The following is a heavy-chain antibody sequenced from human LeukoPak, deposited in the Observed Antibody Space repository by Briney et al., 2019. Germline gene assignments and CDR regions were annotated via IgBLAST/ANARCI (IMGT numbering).Heavy chain of an antibody. CDR1: SGSYSGHY. V-gene: IGHV4-34*01. CDR2: NNHSGST. CDR3: ARDKTYYYDSSGYYPLLY. Sequence: SDTLSLTCAVYSGSYSGHYGSWIPPPPAKALECIRENNHSGSTNYNPSLKSRVTISVDTSKNQFSLKLSSVTAADTAVYYCARDKTYYYDSSGYYPLLYWGQGTLVTVSS. D-gene: IGHD3-22*01. J-gene: IGHJ4*02.